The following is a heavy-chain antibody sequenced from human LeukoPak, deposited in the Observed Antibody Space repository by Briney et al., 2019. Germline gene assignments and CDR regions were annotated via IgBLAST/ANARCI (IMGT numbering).Heavy chain of an antibody. D-gene: IGHD4-17*01. V-gene: IGHV4-31*03. CDR3: ARRTTSWFDP. CDR1: GGSISSGGYY. CDR2: IYYSGST. Sequence: SETLSLTCTVSGGSISSGGYYWSWIRQHPGTGLEWIGYIYYSGSTYYNPSLKSRVTISVDTSKNQFSLKLSSVTAADTAGYYCARRTTSWFDPWGQGTLVTVSS. J-gene: IGHJ5*02.